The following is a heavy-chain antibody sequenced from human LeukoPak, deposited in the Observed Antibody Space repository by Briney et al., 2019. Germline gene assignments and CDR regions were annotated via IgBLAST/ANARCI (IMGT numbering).Heavy chain of an antibody. Sequence: TSQTLSLTCAVSGGSISSGGYYCSWIRQHPGKGLEWIGYVYYSGSTYYNPSLKSRLTISVDTSKNQFSLKLSSVTAADTAVYYCARGAIVVAPSGVRNHPFDYWGQGTLVTVSS. CDR2: VYYSGST. CDR3: ARGAIVVAPSGVRNHPFDY. CDR1: GGSISSGGYY. J-gene: IGHJ4*02. V-gene: IGHV4-31*11. D-gene: IGHD2-2*01.